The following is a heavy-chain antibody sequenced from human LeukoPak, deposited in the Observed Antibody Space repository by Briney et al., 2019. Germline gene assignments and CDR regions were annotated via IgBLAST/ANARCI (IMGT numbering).Heavy chain of an antibody. D-gene: IGHD1-26*01. J-gene: IGHJ6*03. CDR1: GGSISSSSYY. Sequence: PSETLSLTCTVSGGSISSSSYYWGWIRQPPGKGLEWIGSIYYSGSTYYNPSLKSRVTMSVDTSKNQFSLKLSSVTAADTAVYYCARDRSGSYYYYYYMDVWGKGTTVTVSS. CDR3: ARDRSGSYYYYYYMDV. CDR2: IYYSGST. V-gene: IGHV4-39*07.